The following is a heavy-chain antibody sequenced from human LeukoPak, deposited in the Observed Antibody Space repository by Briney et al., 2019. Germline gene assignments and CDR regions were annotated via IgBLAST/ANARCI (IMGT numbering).Heavy chain of an antibody. CDR3: ARGGTEISYYHYGMDV. D-gene: IGHD2-15*01. CDR1: GLTFNRYA. V-gene: IGHV3-30*04. Sequence: GGPLSLSCAASGLTFNRYAMHWVRRAPGKGWEWVAVISCEGSNKYYAGSVKGGFTISRDNSKNTLYLQMNSLRVEDTAVYFCARGGTEISYYHYGMDVWGQGTTVIVS. J-gene: IGHJ6*02. CDR2: ISCEGSNK.